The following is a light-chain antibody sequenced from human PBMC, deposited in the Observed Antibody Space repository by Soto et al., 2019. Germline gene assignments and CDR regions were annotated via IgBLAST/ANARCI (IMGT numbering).Light chain of an antibody. CDR2: EVT. Sequence: QSALTQPASVSGSPGQSITISCSGTTSDVGGYNYVSWYQQHPGKAPKFLIYEVTNRPTGISTRFSGSKYGNTASLTISGLQAEDEADYYGSSFTSSHTWVFGGGTKVTVL. V-gene: IGLV2-14*01. CDR3: SSFTSSHTWV. CDR1: TSDVGGYNY. J-gene: IGLJ3*02.